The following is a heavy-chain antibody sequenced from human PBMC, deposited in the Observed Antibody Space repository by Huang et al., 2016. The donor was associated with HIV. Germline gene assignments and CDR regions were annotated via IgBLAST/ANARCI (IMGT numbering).Heavy chain of an antibody. CDR2: IYYSGST. CDR1: GGSIRSSSYY. D-gene: IGHD2-2*01. CDR3: ARHMDCSSSSCLAGGHERGPFDM. Sequence: QLQLQESGPGLVKPSETLSLTCSVSGGSIRSSSYYWGWIRQPPGKGLGWIGSIYYSGSTFYSPALKSRVTISVDTSKNQFSLRLSSVTAADTSVYYCARHMDCSSSSCLAGGHERGPFDMWGQGTMVTVSS. J-gene: IGHJ3*02. V-gene: IGHV4-39*01.